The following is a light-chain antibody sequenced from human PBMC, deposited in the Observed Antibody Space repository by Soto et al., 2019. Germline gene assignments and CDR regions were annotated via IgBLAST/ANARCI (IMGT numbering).Light chain of an antibody. CDR2: GAS. CDR1: QSISQF. V-gene: IGKV3-11*01. J-gene: IGKJ1*01. CDR3: QQYNNLPPT. Sequence: EIVLTQSPATLSLSPGERATLSCRASQSISQFLAWYQQKPGQAPSLFIYGASNRATGIPARFSGSGSGTDFTLTISSLQSEDSAFYYCQQYNNLPPTFGQGTKVEVK.